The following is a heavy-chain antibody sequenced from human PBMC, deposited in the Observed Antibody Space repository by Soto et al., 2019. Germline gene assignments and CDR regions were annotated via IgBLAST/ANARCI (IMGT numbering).Heavy chain of an antibody. CDR3: ARDLASSRTSLSGYFLH. D-gene: IGHD5-12*01. V-gene: IGHV1-18*01. CDR1: GYSFYRYC. CDR2: ISGYNGNT. Sequence: GGPLEVSCKASGYSFYRYCINWGPQGPGQRLEWMGWISGYNGNTNYEQKFQGRVTMTTDTSTSTAYMELRSLRSDDTAVYFCARDLASSRTSLSGYFLHWGQGTLVTVSS. J-gene: IGHJ1*01.